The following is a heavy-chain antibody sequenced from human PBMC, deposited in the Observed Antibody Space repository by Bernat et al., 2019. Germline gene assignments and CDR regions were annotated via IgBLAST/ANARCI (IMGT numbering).Heavy chain of an antibody. D-gene: IGHD2-15*01. Sequence: EVQLVESGGGLVQPGGSLRLSCVASGFTFSTYWSHWVRQAPGKGLVWVSRINSDGSSTSYADSVKGRFNHYRDNDKNQLQLQMSRLRAATAAVYYCAGGVYCSGGSCYSPGFDSWGPGTLVTVSS. CDR2: INSDGSST. V-gene: IGHV3-74*01. CDR1: GFTFSTYW. J-gene: IGHJ4*02. CDR3: AGGVYCSGGSCYSPGFDS.